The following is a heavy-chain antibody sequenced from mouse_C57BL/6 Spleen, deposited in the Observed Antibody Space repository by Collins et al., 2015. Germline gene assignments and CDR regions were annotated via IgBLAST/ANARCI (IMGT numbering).Heavy chain of an antibody. CDR2: INTYSGVP. Sequence: QIQLVQSGPELKKPGETVKISCKASGYTFTTYGMNWVKQAPGKGLKWMGWINTYSGVPTYADDFKGRFAFSLETSASTAYLQINNLKNEDTATYFCARGDYDRRSLYAMDYWGQGTSVTVSS. D-gene: IGHD2-4*01. V-gene: IGHV9-3*01. CDR3: ARGDYDRRSLYAMDY. CDR1: GYTFTTYG. J-gene: IGHJ4*01.